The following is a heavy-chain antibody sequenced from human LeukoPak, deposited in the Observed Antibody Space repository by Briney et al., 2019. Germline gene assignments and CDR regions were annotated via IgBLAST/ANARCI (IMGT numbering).Heavy chain of an antibody. V-gene: IGHV3-23*01. D-gene: IGHD6-19*01. CDR2: ITGNGATT. CDR1: GFTFSSFS. CDR3: AKDFAVAAYFDY. Sequence: PGGSLRLSCAAAGFTFSSFSMNWVRQAPGKGLEWVSGITGNGATTYYADSVKGRFTTSRDNSKNTLYLQLNSMRAEDTAIYYCAKDFAVAAYFDYWGQGTLITVSS. J-gene: IGHJ4*02.